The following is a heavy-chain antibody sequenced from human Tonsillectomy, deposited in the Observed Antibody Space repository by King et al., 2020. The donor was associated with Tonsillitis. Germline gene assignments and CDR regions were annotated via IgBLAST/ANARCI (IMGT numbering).Heavy chain of an antibody. V-gene: IGHV4-39*01. D-gene: IGHD1-7*01. CDR1: GGSISSSTYY. Sequence: QLQESGPGLVKPSETLSLTCTVSGGSISSSTYYWGWLRQPPGKGLDWIGIIYYSGGTYSNPSLRSRVTISVDTSKNLLSLGLTSVTAADTAVYYCARLELRGMTYYGMDVWGQGTTVTVSS. J-gene: IGHJ6*02. CDR2: IYYSGGT. CDR3: ARLELRGMTYYGMDV.